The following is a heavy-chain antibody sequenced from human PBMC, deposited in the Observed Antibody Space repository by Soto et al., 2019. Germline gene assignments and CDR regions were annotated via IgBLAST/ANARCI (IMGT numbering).Heavy chain of an antibody. Sequence: QVQLQESGPGLVKPSETLSLTCTVSGGSVRSDDYYWSWIRQPPGKGLEWIGSIYDSGTTDYNPSLQSRVTISIDTSNIQFSLRLSSVTASDTAVYYCARANKHGQDPIDYWGRGSLVAVSS. CDR1: GGSVRSDDYY. CDR3: ARANKHGQDPIDY. D-gene: IGHD2-8*01. V-gene: IGHV4-61*08. CDR2: IYDSGTT. J-gene: IGHJ4*02.